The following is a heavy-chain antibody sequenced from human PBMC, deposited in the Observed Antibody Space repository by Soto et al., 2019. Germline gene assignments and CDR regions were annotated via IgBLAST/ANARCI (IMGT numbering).Heavy chain of an antibody. CDR2: MNPNSGNT. CDR3: ASEKGGFDI. V-gene: IGHV1-8*01. J-gene: IGHJ3*02. D-gene: IGHD2-15*01. CDR1: GYTFTSYD. Sequence: ASVKVSCKASGYTFTSYDINWVRQATGQGLEWMGWMNPNSGNTGYAQKFQGRVTMTRDMSSSSVYMDLSSLRSDDTAMYYCASEKGGFDIWGQGTVVTVSS.